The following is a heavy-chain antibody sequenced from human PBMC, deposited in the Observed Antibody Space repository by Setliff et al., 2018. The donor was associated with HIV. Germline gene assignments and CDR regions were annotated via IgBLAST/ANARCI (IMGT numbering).Heavy chain of an antibody. CDR1: GGSISNYY. CDR3: ARRQSYYDILNGRAFDALDI. Sequence: SETLSLTCSVSGGSISNYYWSWIRQPPGEGLEWIGEINHSGSTNYNPSLKSRVTISADTSKNQFSLKLRFVTAADTAVYSCARRQSYYDILNGRAFDALDIWGQGTKVTVSS. CDR2: INHSGST. J-gene: IGHJ3*02. D-gene: IGHD3-9*01. V-gene: IGHV4-59*08.